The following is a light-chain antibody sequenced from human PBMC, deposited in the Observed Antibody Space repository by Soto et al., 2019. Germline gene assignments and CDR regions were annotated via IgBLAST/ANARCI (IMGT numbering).Light chain of an antibody. CDR3: LQHANYPIT. Sequence: EIQLTQSPSTLSGSVGARVTITCRASQTVSSWLAWYQQKAGKAPNLLIYKASTLETGVPSRFSGSASGTEFTLTISSLQPDDFATYYCLQHANYPITFGGGTKVDIK. CDR2: KAS. CDR1: QTVSSW. J-gene: IGKJ4*01. V-gene: IGKV1-5*03.